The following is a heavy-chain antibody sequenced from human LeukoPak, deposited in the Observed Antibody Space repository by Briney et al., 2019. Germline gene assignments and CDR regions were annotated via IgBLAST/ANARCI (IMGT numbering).Heavy chain of an antibody. Sequence: GGSLRLSCAASGFTFSSYSMNWVRQAPGKGLEWVSSISSSSSYIYYADSVKGRFTISRDNAKNSLYLQMNSLRAEDTAVYYCARCGAVAGTYHFDYWGQGTLVTVSS. D-gene: IGHD6-19*01. CDR2: ISSSSSYI. V-gene: IGHV3-21*01. CDR3: ARCGAVAGTYHFDY. CDR1: GFTFSSYS. J-gene: IGHJ4*02.